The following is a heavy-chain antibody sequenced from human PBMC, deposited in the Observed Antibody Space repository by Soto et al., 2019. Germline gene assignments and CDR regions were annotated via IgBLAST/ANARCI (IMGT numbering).Heavy chain of an antibody. V-gene: IGHV4-30-4*01. Sequence: QVQLQESGPGLVKPSQTLSLTCTVSGGSISSGDYYWGWIRQPPGKGLERIGYIYYSGSTYYNPSLKSRVTISVDTSKNQFSLKLSSVTAADTAVYYCARVLLAEAVAASGWFDPWGQGTLVTVSS. CDR1: GGSISSGDYY. J-gene: IGHJ5*02. CDR3: ARVLLAEAVAASGWFDP. D-gene: IGHD6-19*01. CDR2: IYYSGST.